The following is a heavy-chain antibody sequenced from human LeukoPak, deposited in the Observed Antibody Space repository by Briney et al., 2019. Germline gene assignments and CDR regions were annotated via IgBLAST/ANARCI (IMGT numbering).Heavy chain of an antibody. CDR2: IYTSGST. Sequence: SETLSLTCTVSGGSISSSSYYWSWIRQPAGKGLEWIGRIYTSGSTNYNPSLKSRVTMSVDTSKNQFSLKLSSVTAADTAVYYCARENPIYDILTGYYAEISYYFDYWGQGTLVTVSS. V-gene: IGHV4-61*02. CDR1: GGSISSSSYY. J-gene: IGHJ4*02. CDR3: ARENPIYDILTGYYAEISYYFDY. D-gene: IGHD3-9*01.